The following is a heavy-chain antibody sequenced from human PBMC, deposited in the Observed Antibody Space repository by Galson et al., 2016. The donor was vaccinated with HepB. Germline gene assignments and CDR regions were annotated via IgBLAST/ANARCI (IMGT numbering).Heavy chain of an antibody. J-gene: IGHJ4*02. V-gene: IGHV3-30*18. CDR2: DSMDGRRK. CDR3: AKIHEYCPPVGCSVDY. CDR1: GFIFSNYG. D-gene: IGHD2/OR15-2a*01. Sequence: SLRLSCAGSGFIFSNYGMHWARQAPGKGLEWVAADSMDGRRKFYADSVKGRFTISRDNSNNMLFLQMSSLRPDDTAVYYCAKIHEYCPPVGCSVDYWGQGTLVSVSS.